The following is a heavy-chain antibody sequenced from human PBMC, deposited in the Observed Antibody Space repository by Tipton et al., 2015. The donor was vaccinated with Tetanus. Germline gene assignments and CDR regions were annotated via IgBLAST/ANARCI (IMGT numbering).Heavy chain of an antibody. Sequence: QSGAEVKKPGQSLRISCQGSGYAFTKYWIGWVRQMPGKGLEWMGIIYPDDSDTRYSPSFQGQVTMSVDKSINTAFLQWSSLKASDSGMYYCVRHHLRTYASSCGSWGQGTMVTVSS. J-gene: IGHJ5*02. CDR1: GYAFTKYW. D-gene: IGHD2-2*01. CDR3: VRHHLRTYASSCGS. CDR2: IYPDDSDT. V-gene: IGHV5-51*01.